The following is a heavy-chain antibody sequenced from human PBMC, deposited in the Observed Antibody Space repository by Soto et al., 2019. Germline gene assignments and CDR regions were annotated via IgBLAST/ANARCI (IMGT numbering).Heavy chain of an antibody. J-gene: IGHJ6*02. CDR2: LIPIFRTA. CDR3: ASPTYYYYYGMDV. Sequence: QVQLVQSGAEVKKPGYSVKVSCKASGGTFSSYAINWVRQAPGQGLEWMGGLIPIFRTANYAQKLQGRVTITADESTSTAYMELSSLRSEDTAVYYCASPTYYYYYGMDVWGQGTTVTVSS. CDR1: GGTFSSYA. V-gene: IGHV1-69*12.